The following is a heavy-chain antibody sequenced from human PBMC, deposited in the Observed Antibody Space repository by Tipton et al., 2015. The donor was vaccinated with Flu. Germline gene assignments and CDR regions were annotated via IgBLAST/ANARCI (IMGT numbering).Heavy chain of an antibody. CDR1: GASIKSDY. D-gene: IGHD4-11*01. CDR2: IHYSGST. V-gene: IGHV4-59*01. J-gene: IGHJ5*02. CDR3: ARRDYSSYVSDPKNWFDP. Sequence: TLSLTCTVSGASIKSDYWSWIRQPPGRALEWIGYIHYSGSTNYRSSLMSRVTISVDTSKNQFSLNLTSVTSADTAMYYCARRDYSSYVSDPKNWFDPWGQGTLVTVSS.